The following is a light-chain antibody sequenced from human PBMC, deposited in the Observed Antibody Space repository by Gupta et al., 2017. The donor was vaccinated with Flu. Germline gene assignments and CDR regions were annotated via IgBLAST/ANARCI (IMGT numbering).Light chain of an antibody. J-gene: IGLJ2*01. CDR1: SSAVGGCEY. CDR3: HSYAATRALVV. V-gene: IGLV2-14*04. CDR2: AVR. Sequence: ITSTGASSAVGGCEYVCWYQPTPAQAPNLLIYAVRSRRSALSDRFSGSKYAATASSTISCLQAEDEADYYWHSYAATRALVVFGGGTKVTVL.